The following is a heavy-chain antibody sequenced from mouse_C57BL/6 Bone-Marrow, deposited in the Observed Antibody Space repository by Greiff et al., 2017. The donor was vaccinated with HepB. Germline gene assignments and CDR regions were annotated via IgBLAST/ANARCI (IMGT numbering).Heavy chain of an antibody. CDR2: IYPGSGNT. CDR3: EGTVVEDYYAMDY. D-gene: IGHD1-1*01. CDR1: GYTFTDYY. V-gene: IGHV1-76*01. Sequence: QVQLQQSGAELVRPGASVKLSCKASGYTFTDYYINWVKQRPGQGLEWIARIYPGSGNTYYNEKFKGKATLTAEKSSSTAYMQLSSLTSEDSAVYFCEGTVVEDYYAMDYWGQGTSVTVSS. J-gene: IGHJ4*01.